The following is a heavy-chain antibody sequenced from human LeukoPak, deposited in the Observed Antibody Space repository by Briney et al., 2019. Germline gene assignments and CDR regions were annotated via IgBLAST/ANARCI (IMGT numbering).Heavy chain of an antibody. CDR1: GFTFDDHG. D-gene: IGHD5-18*01. V-gene: IGHV3-20*01. Sequence: GGSLRLSCAASGFTFDDHGMNWVRQAPGKGLEWVSGINWNGGSTFYADSVKGRSTISRDNAKNALYLQMNSLTVEDTALYHCARDRSYGSFDFWGQGTLVTVSS. CDR3: ARDRSYGSFDF. J-gene: IGHJ4*02. CDR2: INWNGGST.